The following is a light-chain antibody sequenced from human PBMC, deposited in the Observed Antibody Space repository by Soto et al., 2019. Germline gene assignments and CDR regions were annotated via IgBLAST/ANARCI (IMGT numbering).Light chain of an antibody. CDR1: QGIRND. V-gene: IGKV1-17*01. Sequence: EIQMTQSPASLSASLGDSATITCRASQGIRNDLGWYQQKPGKAPKRLIYAASSWHSGVPSRFSGSGSGTEFTLTISRLQPEDFAIYYCLQYNTYPWTFGQGTKVEIK. CDR3: LQYNTYPWT. J-gene: IGKJ1*01. CDR2: AAS.